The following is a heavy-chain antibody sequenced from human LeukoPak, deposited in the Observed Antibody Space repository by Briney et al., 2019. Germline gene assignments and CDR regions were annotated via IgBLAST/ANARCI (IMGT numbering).Heavy chain of an antibody. CDR2: IYYSGST. D-gene: IGHD6-13*01. CDR1: GGSISSYY. CDR3: ARDRGLWSSSWIDY. J-gene: IGHJ4*02. V-gene: IGHV4-59*12. Sequence: SETLSPTCTVSGGSISSYYWSWIRQPPGKGLEWIGYIYYSGSTNYNPSLKSRVTISLDTSKNQFSLKLTSVAAADTAVYYCARDRGLWSSSWIDYWGQGALVTVSS.